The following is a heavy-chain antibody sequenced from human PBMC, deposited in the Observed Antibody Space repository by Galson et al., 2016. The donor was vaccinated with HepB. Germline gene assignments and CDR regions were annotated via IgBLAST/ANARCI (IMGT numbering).Heavy chain of an antibody. D-gene: IGHD6-13*01. CDR3: ATARPGVAAVWSAFDI. Sequence: CAISGDSVSSNNAAWNWIRQSPSRGLEWLGRTYYRSKWYNDYAVSVKSRITINPDTSKNQFSLQLNSVTPEDTAIYYCATARPGVAAVWSAFDIWGHGTMVTVSS. CDR1: GDSVSSNNAA. J-gene: IGHJ3*02. CDR2: TYYRSKWYN. V-gene: IGHV6-1*01.